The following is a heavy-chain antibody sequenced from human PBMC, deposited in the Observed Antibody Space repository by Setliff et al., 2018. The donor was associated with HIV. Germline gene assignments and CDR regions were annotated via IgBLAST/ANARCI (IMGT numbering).Heavy chain of an antibody. D-gene: IGHD5-12*01. CDR2: IYYTGTT. CDR1: GDPISSGSDY. J-gene: IGHJ4*02. CDR3: ARTVRSAYGLDYFDF. V-gene: IGHV4-31*03. Sequence: PSETLSLTCTVSGDPISSGSDYWSWIRQHPWKGLEWIGYIYYTGTTYFNPSLKNRLSISVDTSKNQFSLRVTSVTAADSAVYYCARTVRSAYGLDYFDFWGPGTPVTVSS.